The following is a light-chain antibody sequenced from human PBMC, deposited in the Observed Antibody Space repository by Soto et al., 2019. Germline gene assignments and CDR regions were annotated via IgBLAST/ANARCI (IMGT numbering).Light chain of an antibody. V-gene: IGLV2-8*01. CDR3: SSHAGTKVV. Sequence: QSALTQPPSASGSPRQSVTISCAGTSSDVGAYNYVSWYQQHPGKAPKLMIYEVTKRPSGVPDRFSGSKSGNTASLTVSGLQVEDEADYYCSSHAGTKVVFGGGTKLTVL. CDR2: EVT. CDR1: SSDVGAYNY. J-gene: IGLJ2*01.